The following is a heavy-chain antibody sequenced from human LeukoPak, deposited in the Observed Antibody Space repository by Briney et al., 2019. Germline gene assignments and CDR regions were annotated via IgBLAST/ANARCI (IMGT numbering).Heavy chain of an antibody. V-gene: IGHV4-39*02. J-gene: IGHJ4*02. CDR1: GGSISSSSDY. CDR2: INYSGST. CDR3: ARDLGSGWYDY. Sequence: SETLSPTCTVSGGSISSSSDYWGWIRQPPGKGLEWIGSINYSGSTYYNPSLKSRVTISVDTSKNQFSLKLTSVTAADTAVYYCARDLGSGWYDYWGQGTLVTVSS. D-gene: IGHD6-19*01.